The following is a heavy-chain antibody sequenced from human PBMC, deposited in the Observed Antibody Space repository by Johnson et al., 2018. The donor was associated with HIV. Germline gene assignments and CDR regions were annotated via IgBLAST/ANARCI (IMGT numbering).Heavy chain of an antibody. CDR1: GFTVTSTY. J-gene: IGHJ3*02. CDR3: ARAQRLADDAFNK. Sequence: VQLVESGGGVVQPGGSLRLSCAASGFTVTSTYMSWVRQAPGKGLEWVSLITGSGGNTYNADSVKGRFTISRDNSKNTLYLQMNSLRAEDTAVYYCARAQRLADDAFNKWGQGTMVTVAS. V-gene: IGHV3-66*01. CDR2: ITGSGGNT. D-gene: IGHD6-25*01.